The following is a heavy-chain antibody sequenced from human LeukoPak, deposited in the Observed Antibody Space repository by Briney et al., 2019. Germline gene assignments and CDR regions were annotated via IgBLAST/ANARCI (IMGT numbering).Heavy chain of an antibody. CDR1: GYTFTSYG. Sequence: GASVKVSCKASGYTFTSYGISWVRQAPGQGLEWMGWISAYNGNTNYAQKLQGRATMTTDTSTSTAYMELRSLRSDDTAVYYCARDRPVAYGSGSYNYWGQGTLVTVSS. D-gene: IGHD3-10*01. J-gene: IGHJ4*02. V-gene: IGHV1-18*01. CDR2: ISAYNGNT. CDR3: ARDRPVAYGSGSYNY.